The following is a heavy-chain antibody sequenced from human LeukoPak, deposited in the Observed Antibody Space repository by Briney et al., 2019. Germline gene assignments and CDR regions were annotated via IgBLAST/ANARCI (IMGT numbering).Heavy chain of an antibody. V-gene: IGHV1-8*03. J-gene: IGHJ4*02. CDR1: GYTFTSYD. CDR3: ARGSFTDPFDY. D-gene: IGHD2/OR15-2a*01. CDR2: VNPNSGNT. Sequence: RASVKVSCKASGYTFTSYDINWVRQATGQGLEWMGWVNPNSGNTGYAQKFQGRVTITRNTSISTAYMELSSLRSEDTAVYYCARGSFTDPFDYWGQGTLVTVSS.